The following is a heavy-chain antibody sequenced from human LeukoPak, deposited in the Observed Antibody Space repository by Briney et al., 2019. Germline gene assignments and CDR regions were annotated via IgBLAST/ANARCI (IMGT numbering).Heavy chain of an antibody. Sequence: SETLSLTCTVSGGSISSGGYSWSWIRQHPGKGLEWIGYIYYSGSTYYNPSLKSRVTISVDTSKNQFSLKLSSVTAADTAVYYCASHHSSSWYPFDYWGQGTLVTVSS. CDR2: IYYSGST. J-gene: IGHJ4*02. V-gene: IGHV4-31*03. CDR1: GGSISSGGYS. D-gene: IGHD6-13*01. CDR3: ASHHSSSWYPFDY.